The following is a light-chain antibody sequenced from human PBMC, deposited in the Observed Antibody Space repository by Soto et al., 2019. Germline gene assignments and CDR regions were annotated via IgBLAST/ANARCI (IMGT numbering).Light chain of an antibody. Sequence: DIQMTQSPSTLSASIGDRVTITCRASQRISTWLAWYQHKPGKAPDLLIYDASSLQSGVPSRFGGSGSGTEFTLTISSLQPDDFATYYCQNYHSYSWTFGPGTKVEI. CDR2: DAS. J-gene: IGKJ1*01. CDR3: QNYHSYSWT. V-gene: IGKV1-5*01. CDR1: QRISTW.